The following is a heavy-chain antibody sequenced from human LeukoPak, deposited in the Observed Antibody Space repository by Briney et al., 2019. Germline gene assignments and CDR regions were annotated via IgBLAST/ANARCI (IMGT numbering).Heavy chain of an antibody. Sequence: PSETLSLTCTVSGGSIGSYYWSWVRQPPEKGLEWIGNIVYTGRTNYNPSLKSRVTMSIDTSKNQFSLRLNSVTAADTAVYYCARDSWWDGSKPFSDWFGPWGQGTLVTVSS. CDR2: IVYTGRT. J-gene: IGHJ5*02. D-gene: IGHD3-10*01. CDR1: GGSIGSYY. CDR3: ARDSWWDGSKPFSDWFGP. V-gene: IGHV4-59*01.